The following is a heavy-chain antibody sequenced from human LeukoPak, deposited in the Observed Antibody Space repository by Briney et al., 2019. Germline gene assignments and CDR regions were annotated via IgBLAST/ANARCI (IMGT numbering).Heavy chain of an antibody. V-gene: IGHV1-69*13. CDR1: GGTFSSYA. CDR2: IIPIFGTT. D-gene: IGHD2-2*01. J-gene: IGHJ6*02. CDR3: ARTRSGCSTTNCYPYDMDV. Sequence: SVTVSCKASGGTFSSYAITWVRQAPGQGLEWMGGIIPIFGTTSYAQNFQGRVTITADESTTTAYIELSSLRSEDTAVYYCARTRSGCSTTNCYPYDMDVWGQGTTVTVSS.